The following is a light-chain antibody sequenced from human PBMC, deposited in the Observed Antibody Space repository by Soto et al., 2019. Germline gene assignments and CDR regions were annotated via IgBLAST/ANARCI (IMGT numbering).Light chain of an antibody. CDR2: GAT. Sequence: EIVMTQSPATLSVSPGERVTLSCRASQSVSNNLACYQQKPGQAPRLLIYGATATATGIPARFSGSGSGTEFTLSISSLQSADFAVYFCQQHDAWPLTFGGGTKVEIK. V-gene: IGKV3-15*01. J-gene: IGKJ4*01. CDR1: QSVSNN. CDR3: QQHDAWPLT.